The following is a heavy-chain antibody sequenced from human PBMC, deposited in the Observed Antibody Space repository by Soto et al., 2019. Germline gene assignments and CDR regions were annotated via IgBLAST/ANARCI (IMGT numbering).Heavy chain of an antibody. Sequence: SETLSLTCTFSGFSISSSIYYLGWIRPPPGKGLEWIGSIYYSGSTYYNPSLKSRVTISVDTSKNQFSLKLSSVTAADTAVYYCASQDIVVVVAATWDFDIWGQGTMVTVS. D-gene: IGHD2-15*01. CDR2: IYYSGST. V-gene: IGHV4-39*01. CDR1: GFSISSSIYY. CDR3: ASQDIVVVVAATWDFDI. J-gene: IGHJ3*02.